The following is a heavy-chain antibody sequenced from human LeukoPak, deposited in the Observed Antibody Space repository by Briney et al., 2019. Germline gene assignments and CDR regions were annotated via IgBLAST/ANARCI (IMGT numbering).Heavy chain of an antibody. Sequence: PSETLSLTCAVSGGSISSSNWWSWVRQPPGKGLEWIGEIYHSGSTNYNPSLKSRVTISVDKSKNQFSLKLSSVTAADTAVYYCARDDYGDLDDAFDIWGQGTMVTVSS. J-gene: IGHJ3*02. CDR3: ARDDYGDLDDAFDI. V-gene: IGHV4-4*02. D-gene: IGHD4-17*01. CDR1: GGSISSSNW. CDR2: IYHSGST.